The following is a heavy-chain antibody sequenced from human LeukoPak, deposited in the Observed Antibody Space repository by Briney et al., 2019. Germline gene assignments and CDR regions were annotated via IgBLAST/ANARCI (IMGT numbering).Heavy chain of an antibody. V-gene: IGHV4-31*03. CDR1: GGSISSGGYY. D-gene: IGHD2-2*01. Sequence: SETLSLTCTVSGGSISSGGYYWSWIRQHPGKGLEWIGYIYYSGSTYYNPSLKSRVTISVDTSKNQFSLKLSSVTAADTAVYYCARAIVVVPAAYFDYWGQGTLVTVSS. J-gene: IGHJ4*02. CDR2: IYYSGST. CDR3: ARAIVVVPAAYFDY.